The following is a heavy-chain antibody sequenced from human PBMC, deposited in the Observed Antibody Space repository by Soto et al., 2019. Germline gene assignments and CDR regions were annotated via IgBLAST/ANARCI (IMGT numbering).Heavy chain of an antibody. CDR3: AKGPGSGWYGAYYFDY. CDR2: ISWNSGSI. Sequence: EVQLVESGGGLVQPGGSLRLSCAASGFTFDNYAMHWVRQAPGKGLEWVSGISWNSGSIGYADSVKGRFTISRDNAKNSLYLQMNSLRAEDTALYYCAKGPGSGWYGAYYFDYWGQGTLVTVSS. J-gene: IGHJ4*02. CDR1: GFTFDNYA. V-gene: IGHV3-9*01. D-gene: IGHD6-19*01.